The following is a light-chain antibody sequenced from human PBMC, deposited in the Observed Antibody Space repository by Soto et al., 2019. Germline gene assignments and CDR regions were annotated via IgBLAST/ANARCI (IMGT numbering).Light chain of an antibody. CDR3: QQYENLPT. V-gene: IGKV1-5*01. J-gene: IGKJ5*01. CDR2: DAS. CDR1: QSISSW. Sequence: DIQITQSPSTLSASVGDRVTITCRASQSISSWLAWYQQKPGKAPKLLIYDASSLESGVPSRFRGSGSGTDFTFTISRLQPEDIATYYCQQYENLPTFGQGTRLEI.